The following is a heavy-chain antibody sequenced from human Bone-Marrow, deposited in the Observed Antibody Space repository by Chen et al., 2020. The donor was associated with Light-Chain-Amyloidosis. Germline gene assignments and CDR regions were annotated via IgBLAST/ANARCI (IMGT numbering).Heavy chain of an antibody. Sequence: QVQLQQSGPGLVKPWETLSLTCSVSGSSINNYYWAWIRQSAGKRPEWLGRFFATEGPNSNPLAKGRTTASVENSKHHSSLELTSVTAADPAVYYCAREISPSYCGGGPYCGSGLDVWGQGTAGTVSS. D-gene: IGHD1-26*01. J-gene: IGHJ6*02. CDR3: AREISPSYCGGGPYCGSGLDV. V-gene: IGHV4-4*07. CDR2: FFATEGP. CDR1: GSSINNYY.